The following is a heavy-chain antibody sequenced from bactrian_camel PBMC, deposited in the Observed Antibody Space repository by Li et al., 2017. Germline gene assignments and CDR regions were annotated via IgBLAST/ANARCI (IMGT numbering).Heavy chain of an antibody. CDR1: GSTGTRYC. Sequence: HVQLVESGGGSVQAGGSLRLSCEVSGSTGTRYCVAWFRQAPGKEREGVATIYTTSGSSHYVDSVKGRFTISQDAFKGTIALEMHALKPEDTAVYYCAASISDVAVGHGLTVSSGRFKRAASSADCTVQTIFNHWGQGTQVTVS. V-gene: IGHV3S1*01. CDR3: AASISDVAVGHGLTVSSGRFKRAASSADCTVQTIFNH. D-gene: IGHD2*01. CDR2: IYTTSGSS. J-gene: IGHJ4*01.